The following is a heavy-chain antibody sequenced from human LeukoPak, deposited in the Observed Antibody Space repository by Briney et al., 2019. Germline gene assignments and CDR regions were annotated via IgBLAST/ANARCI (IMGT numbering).Heavy chain of an antibody. CDR2: IYYTVTT. Sequence: SETLSLTCTVSGGSIRGSSYYWGWIRQPPGKGLEWIGNIYYTVTTYYNPSLKSRVTISVDTSKNHFSLRLRSVTAADTAVYFCARPRDDSTGYYLGYWGQGTLVTVSS. CDR3: ARPRDDSTGYYLGY. V-gene: IGHV4-39*02. D-gene: IGHD3-22*01. J-gene: IGHJ4*02. CDR1: GGSIRGSSYY.